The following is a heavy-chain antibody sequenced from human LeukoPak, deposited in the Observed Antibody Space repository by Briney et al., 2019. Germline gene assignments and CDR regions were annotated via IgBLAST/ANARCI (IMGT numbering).Heavy chain of an antibody. CDR3: ARTPWIQLWSFFDY. V-gene: IGHV3-23*01. D-gene: IGHD5-18*01. CDR1: GFTFSSYA. J-gene: IGHJ4*02. CDR2: ISGSGGTT. Sequence: GGSLRLYCAASGFTFSSYAMSWVRQAPGKGLEWVSAISGSGGTTYYADSVKGRFTISRDNSKNTLYLQMNSLRAEDTAVYYCARTPWIQLWSFFDYWGQGTLVTVSS.